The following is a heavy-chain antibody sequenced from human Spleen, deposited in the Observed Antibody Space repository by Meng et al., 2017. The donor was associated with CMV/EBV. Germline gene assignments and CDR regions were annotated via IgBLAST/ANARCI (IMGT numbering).Heavy chain of an antibody. CDR2: INHSGST. CDR1: GGSFSGYY. Sequence: SETLSLTCAVYGGSFSGYYWSWIRQPPGKGLEWIGEINHSGSTNYNPSLKSRVTISVDTSKNQFSLKLSSVTAADTAVYYCARVREVVVVFTTLAYDIWGQGTMVTVSS. J-gene: IGHJ3*02. CDR3: ARVREVVVVFTTLAYDI. V-gene: IGHV4-34*01. D-gene: IGHD2-15*01.